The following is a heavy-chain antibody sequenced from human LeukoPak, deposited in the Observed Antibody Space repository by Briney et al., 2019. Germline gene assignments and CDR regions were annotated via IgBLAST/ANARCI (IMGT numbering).Heavy chain of an antibody. J-gene: IGHJ6*02. V-gene: IGHV4-61*08. CDR1: GGSISSGGYY. D-gene: IGHD6-19*01. Sequence: SETLSLTCTVSGGSISSGGYYWSWIRQPPGKGLEWIGYIYSSGSTNYNPSLQSRVTISVDTSKNQFSLKLSSVTAADTAVYYCARLTNSGFYNYYGMDVWGQGTTVTVPS. CDR2: IYSSGST. CDR3: ARLTNSGFYNYYGMDV.